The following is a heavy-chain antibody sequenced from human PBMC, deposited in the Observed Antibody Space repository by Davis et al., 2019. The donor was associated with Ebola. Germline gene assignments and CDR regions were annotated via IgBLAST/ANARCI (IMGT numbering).Heavy chain of an antibody. CDR1: GFTFSSYS. Sequence: GGSLRLSCAASGFTFSSYSMNWVRQAPGKGLEWVSSISSSSSYIYYADSVKGRFTISRDNAKNSLYLQMNSLRAEDTAVYYCARDLATVPDYYYYGMDVWGQGTTVTVSS. J-gene: IGHJ6*02. V-gene: IGHV3-21*01. CDR3: ARDLATVPDYYYYGMDV. CDR2: ISSSSSYI. D-gene: IGHD4-11*01.